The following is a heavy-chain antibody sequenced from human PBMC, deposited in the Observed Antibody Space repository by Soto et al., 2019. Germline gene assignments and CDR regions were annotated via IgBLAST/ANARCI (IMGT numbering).Heavy chain of an antibody. Sequence: ASVKVSCKASGGTFSSYAISWVRQAPGQGLEWMGWINVYNGNTKYAQKFQGRVTMTTDTSTSTVYMELRSLTSDDTAVYYCARDGVALTTGISGYWGEGTLVTLSS. CDR1: GGTFSSYA. V-gene: IGHV1-18*01. D-gene: IGHD4-17*01. CDR3: ARDGVALTTGISGY. J-gene: IGHJ4*02. CDR2: INVYNGNT.